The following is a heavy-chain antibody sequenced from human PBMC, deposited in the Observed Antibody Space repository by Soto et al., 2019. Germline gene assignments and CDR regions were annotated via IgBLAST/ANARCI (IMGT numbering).Heavy chain of an antibody. V-gene: IGHV4-59*01. CDR3: ARRSRDYYDSSGYYPSFDY. CDR2: IYYRGST. J-gene: IGHJ4*02. Sequence: PSETLSLTCTVSGGSISSYYWSWIRQPPGKGLEWIGYIYYRGSTNYNPSLKSRVTISVDTSKNQFSLKLSSVTAADTAVYYCARRSRDYYDSSGYYPSFDYWGQGTLVTVSS. D-gene: IGHD3-22*01. CDR1: GGSISSYY.